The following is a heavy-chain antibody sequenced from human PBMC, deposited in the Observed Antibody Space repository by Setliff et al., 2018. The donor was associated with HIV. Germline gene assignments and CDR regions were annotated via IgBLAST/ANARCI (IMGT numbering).Heavy chain of an antibody. CDR2: IHTSGTT. CDR1: GDSSSNDY. D-gene: IGHD3-3*01. Sequence: PSETLSLTCTVSGDSSSNDYWTWVRQPPGKGLEWIGNIHTSGTTKYNPSLNSRVTISVDMSKSQFSLRLSSVTAADTAVYYCARQMTIPGVAVTPVDYWGQGALVTVSS. CDR3: ARQMTIPGVAVTPVDY. J-gene: IGHJ4*02. V-gene: IGHV4-59*08.